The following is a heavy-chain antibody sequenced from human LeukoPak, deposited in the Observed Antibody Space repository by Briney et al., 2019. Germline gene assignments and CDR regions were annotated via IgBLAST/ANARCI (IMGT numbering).Heavy chain of an antibody. D-gene: IGHD5-18*01. CDR2: IYYSGST. V-gene: IGHV4-59*01. J-gene: IGHJ4*02. CDR1: GGSISSYY. CDR3: ARGGSYGHFDY. Sequence: SETLSLTCTVSGGSISSYYWSWIRQPPGKGLEWIGYIYYSGSTNYNPSLKSRVTISVDTSKNQFSLKLSSVTAADTAVYYCARGGSYGHFDYWGQGTLVTVSS.